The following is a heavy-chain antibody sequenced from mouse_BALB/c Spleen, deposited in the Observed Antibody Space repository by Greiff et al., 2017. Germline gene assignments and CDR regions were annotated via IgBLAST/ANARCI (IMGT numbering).Heavy chain of an antibody. D-gene: IGHD2-4*01. CDR1: GFTFSSYA. CDR3: ARGGGSTMISWFAY. Sequence: EVQGVESGGGLVKPGGSLKLSCAASGFTFSSYAMSWVRQTPEKRLEWVASISSGGSTYYPDSVKGRFTISRDNARNILYLQMSSLRSEDTAMYYCARGGGSTMISWFAYWGQGTLVTVSA. V-gene: IGHV5-6-5*01. CDR2: ISSGGST. J-gene: IGHJ3*01.